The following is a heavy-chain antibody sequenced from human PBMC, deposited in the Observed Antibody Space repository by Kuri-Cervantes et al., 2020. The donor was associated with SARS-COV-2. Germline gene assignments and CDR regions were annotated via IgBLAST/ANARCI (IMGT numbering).Heavy chain of an antibody. CDR1: GGSISSGDYY. D-gene: IGHD6-6*01. Sequence: SCTVSGGSISSGDYYWSWIRQPPGKGLEWIGYIYYSGSTYYNPSLKSRVTISVDTSKTQFSLKLSSVTAADTAVYYCARLSSIAAPTDYWGQGTLVTVSS. V-gene: IGHV4-30-4*08. CDR3: ARLSSIAAPTDY. CDR2: IYYSGST. J-gene: IGHJ4*02.